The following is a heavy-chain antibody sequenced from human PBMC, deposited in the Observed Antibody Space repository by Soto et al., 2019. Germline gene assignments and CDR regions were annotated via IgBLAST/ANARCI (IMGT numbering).Heavy chain of an antibody. CDR1: GGSISSNKW. Sequence: SETLSLTCAVYGGSISSNKWWSWVRQPPGKGLEWIGEIYHSGSTNYNPSLKSRVTISLDKSKNQFSLKLTSVTAEDSAVYYCARDDHIVVVPTSLGAMDVWGQGTTVRVSS. CDR3: ARDDHIVVVPTSLGAMDV. D-gene: IGHD2-2*01. J-gene: IGHJ6*02. CDR2: IYHSGST. V-gene: IGHV4-4*02.